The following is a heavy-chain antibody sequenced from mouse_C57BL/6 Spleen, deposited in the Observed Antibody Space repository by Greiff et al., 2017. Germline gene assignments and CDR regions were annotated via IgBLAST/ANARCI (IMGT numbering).Heavy chain of an antibody. D-gene: IGHD2-4*01. CDR1: GFSLSTSGMG. CDR2: IYWDDDK. J-gene: IGHJ3*01. CDR3: ARSRTLYDYDLAWFAY. V-gene: IGHV8-12*01. Sequence: QVTLKESGPGILQSSQTLSLTCSFSGFSLSTSGMGVSWIRQPSGKGLEWLAHIYWDDDKRYNPSLKSRLTISKDTSRNQVFLKITSVDTADTATYYCARSRTLYDYDLAWFAYWGQGTLVTVSA.